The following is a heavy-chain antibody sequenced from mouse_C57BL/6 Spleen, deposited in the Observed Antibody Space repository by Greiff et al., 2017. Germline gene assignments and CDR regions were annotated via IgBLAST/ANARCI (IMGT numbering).Heavy chain of an antibody. V-gene: IGHV1-50*01. CDR2: IDPSDSYT. Sequence: QVQLQQSGAELVKPGASVKLSCKASGYTFTSYWMQWVKQRPGQGLEWIGEIDPSDSYTNYNQKFKGKATLTVDTSSSTAYMQLSSLTSEDSAVYYCARRGYYYGPFAYWGQGTLVTVSA. CDR1: GYTFTSYW. CDR3: ARRGYYYGPFAY. D-gene: IGHD1-1*01. J-gene: IGHJ3*01.